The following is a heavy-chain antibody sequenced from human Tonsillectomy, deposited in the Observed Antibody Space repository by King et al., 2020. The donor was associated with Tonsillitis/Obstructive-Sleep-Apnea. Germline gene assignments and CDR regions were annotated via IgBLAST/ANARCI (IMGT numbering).Heavy chain of an antibody. Sequence: VQLVESGGALVKPGGSLRLSCAASEFTFSDYYMNCIRQAPGKGLEWVSYISSSSTYTNYADSVKGRFTISRDNAKNSLYLQMNSLRAEDTAVYYCARGSTYGSGSLLDPWGQGTLATVSS. J-gene: IGHJ5*02. V-gene: IGHV3-11*05. CDR1: EFTFSDYY. CDR2: ISSSSTYT. D-gene: IGHD3-10*01. CDR3: ARGSTYGSGSLLDP.